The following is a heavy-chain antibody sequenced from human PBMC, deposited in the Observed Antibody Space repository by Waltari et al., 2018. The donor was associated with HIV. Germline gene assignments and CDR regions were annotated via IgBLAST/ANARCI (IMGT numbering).Heavy chain of an antibody. CDR1: GGSLSPYY. J-gene: IGHJ4*02. V-gene: IGHV4-34*02. CDR3: ARRRQVVSQPFDY. D-gene: IGHD2-2*01. Sequence: QVQLQQWGAGLLKPSETLSLTCGINGGSLSPYYWTGVRQSPGKGLEWIGEVNQGGNTKYNPSLKSRVSISCDTSKDQFSLHLESVTAADTAVYYCARRRQVVSQPFDYWGQGSLVTVSS. CDR2: VNQGGNT.